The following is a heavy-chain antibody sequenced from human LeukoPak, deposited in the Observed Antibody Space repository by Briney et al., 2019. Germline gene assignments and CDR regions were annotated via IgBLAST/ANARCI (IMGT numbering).Heavy chain of an antibody. CDR3: ARLMSYDFWTNAFDI. CDR2: ISAYNGNT. V-gene: IGHV1-18*01. CDR1: GYTFTSYG. J-gene: IGHJ3*02. D-gene: IGHD3-3*01. Sequence: ASVKVSCKASGYTFTSYGISWVRQAPGQGLEWMGWISAYNGNTNYAQKLQGRVTMTTDTSTSTAYMELSSLRSEDTAVYYCARLMSYDFWTNAFDIWGQGTMVTVSS.